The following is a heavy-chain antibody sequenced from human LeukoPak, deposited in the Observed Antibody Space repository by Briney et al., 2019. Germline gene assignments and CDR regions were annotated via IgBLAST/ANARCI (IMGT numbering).Heavy chain of an antibody. CDR3: ATVSFGSGSGFYYYYMDV. D-gene: IGHD3-10*01. V-gene: IGHV1-24*01. J-gene: IGHJ6*03. Sequence: ASVKVSCKVSGYTLTELSMHWVRQAPGKGLEWMGGFDPEDGETIYAQKFQGRVTMTEDTSTDTAYMELSSLRSEDTAVYYCATVSFGSGSGFYYYYMDVWGKGTTVTISS. CDR1: GYTLTELS. CDR2: FDPEDGET.